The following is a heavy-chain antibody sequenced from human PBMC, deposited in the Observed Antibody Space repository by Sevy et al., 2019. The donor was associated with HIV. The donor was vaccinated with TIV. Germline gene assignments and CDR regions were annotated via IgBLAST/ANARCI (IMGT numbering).Heavy chain of an antibody. Sequence: SETLSLTCTVSGASISSYYWSWIRQPAGKGLEWIGRIFTTGTTNYNPSLKTRVTMSVDTSKNQFSLRLTSVTAADTXXXXCAKDPSITILRGVIVPSNNNWFDPWGQGTLVTVSS. D-gene: IGHD3-10*01. V-gene: IGHV4-4*07. CDR1: GASISSYY. CDR2: IFTTGTT. J-gene: IGHJ5*02. CDR3: AKDPSITILRGVIVPSNNNWFDP.